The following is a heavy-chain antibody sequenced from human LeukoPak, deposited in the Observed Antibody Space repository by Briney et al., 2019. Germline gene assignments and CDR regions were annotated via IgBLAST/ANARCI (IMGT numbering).Heavy chain of an antibody. CDR3: ARDGYSFGHDFDH. D-gene: IGHD5-18*01. V-gene: IGHV3-74*01. J-gene: IGHJ4*02. CDR1: GFTFSSYW. CDR2: IKGDGSST. Sequence: GGSLRLSCAASGFTFSSYWMHWVRHTPGKGLVWVSRIKGDGSSTSYADSVKGRFAISRDNAKNTLYLQMNSLRAEDTAVYYCARDGYSFGHDFDHWGQGTLVTVSS.